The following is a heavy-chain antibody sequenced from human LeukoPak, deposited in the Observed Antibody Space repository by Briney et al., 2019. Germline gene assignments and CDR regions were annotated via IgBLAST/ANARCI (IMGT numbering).Heavy chain of an antibody. CDR3: ARGGYDGSGYYPNWFDP. CDR1: GFSFSTYS. J-gene: IGHJ5*02. Sequence: PGGSLRLSCAASGFSFSTYSMNWVRQAPGKGLEWVASIASSSSYKYYTDSVKGRFTSSRDNAKNSLYLQMNSLRAEDTAVYYCARGGYDGSGYYPNWFDPWGQGTLVTVSS. CDR2: IASSSSYK. D-gene: IGHD3-22*01. V-gene: IGHV3-21*01.